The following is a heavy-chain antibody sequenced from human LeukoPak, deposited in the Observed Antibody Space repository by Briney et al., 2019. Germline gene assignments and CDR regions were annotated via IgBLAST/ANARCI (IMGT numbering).Heavy chain of an antibody. V-gene: IGHV1-69*10. J-gene: IGHJ6*02. Sequence: VKDSCKSSGGTFSTSVFTWVRPPPGQGLEGVGRIIPVLNMTTYAQGFQGRVTITADTSTSTVYMELSSLRSEETAVYYCARDQGLTAPPPYGLDVWGQGTTVIVSS. D-gene: IGHD5-18*01. CDR1: GGTFSTSV. CDR2: IIPVLNMT. CDR3: ARDQGLTAPPPYGLDV.